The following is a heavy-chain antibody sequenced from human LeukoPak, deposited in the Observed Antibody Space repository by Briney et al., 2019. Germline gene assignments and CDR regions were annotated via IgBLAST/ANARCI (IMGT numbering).Heavy chain of an antibody. Sequence: PSETLSLTCTVSGGSVRSYYWSWIRQPPGKGLEWIGYIYFSGTTNYNPSLKTGVTISVDTSKNQFSLKLTSVTAADTAVYYCARNYVGYAFDIWGQGTMVTVSS. J-gene: IGHJ3*02. V-gene: IGHV4-59*02. D-gene: IGHD1-7*01. CDR1: GGSVRSYY. CDR2: IYFSGTT. CDR3: ARNYVGYAFDI.